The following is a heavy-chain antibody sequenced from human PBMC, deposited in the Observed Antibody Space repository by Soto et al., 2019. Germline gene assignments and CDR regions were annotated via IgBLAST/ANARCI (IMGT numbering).Heavy chain of an antibody. J-gene: IGHJ3*02. CDR2: ISGGGDGT. Sequence: EVQLLESGGGLVQPGGSLRLSCAASGFTFGNYAMIWVRQAPGKGLEWVSTISGGGDGTYYADSVRGRFTISRENSRNTVYLQMNSLRDEDTAVYYCAKKGLGSLATYCSTGDCHYAFDIWGQGPRVTVSS. D-gene: IGHD2-15*01. CDR3: AKKGLGSLATYCSTGDCHYAFDI. V-gene: IGHV3-23*01. CDR1: GFTFGNYA.